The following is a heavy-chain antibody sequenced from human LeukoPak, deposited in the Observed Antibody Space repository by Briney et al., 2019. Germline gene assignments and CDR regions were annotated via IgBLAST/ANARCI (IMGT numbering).Heavy chain of an antibody. Sequence: GGSLRLCCGASEFTFSIYAMSWVRQAPGKGLEWVSSITSRGESTWYVDSVKGRFTNTNNNSENTLYLQIHSLRAEDTAVYYCARDRPNYYGSDGHYYRRDGDYWGRGTLVSVSS. CDR3: ARDRPNYYGSDGHYYRRDGDY. V-gene: IGHV3-23*01. D-gene: IGHD3-22*01. J-gene: IGHJ4*02. CDR1: EFTFSIYA. CDR2: ITSRGEST.